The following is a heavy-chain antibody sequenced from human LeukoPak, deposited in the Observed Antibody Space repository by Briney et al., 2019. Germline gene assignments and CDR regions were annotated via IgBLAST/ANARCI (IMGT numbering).Heavy chain of an antibody. CDR1: GFTVSSNY. J-gene: IGHJ4*02. V-gene: IGHV3-53*01. CDR3: AKMAGGYYYDSSGSQGDY. Sequence: GGSLRLSCAASGFTVSSNYMSWVRQAPGKGLEWVSVIYSGGSTYYADSVKGRFTISRDNSKNTLYLQMNSLRAEDTAVYYCAKMAGGYYYDSSGSQGDYWGQGTLVTVSS. D-gene: IGHD3-22*01. CDR2: IYSGGST.